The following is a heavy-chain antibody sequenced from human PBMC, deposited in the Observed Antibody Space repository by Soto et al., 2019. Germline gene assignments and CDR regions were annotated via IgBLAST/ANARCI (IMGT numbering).Heavy chain of an antibody. J-gene: IGHJ3*02. CDR2: IDPSDSYT. CDR3: ARLPLYGDYLVTNAFDI. CDR1: GYSFTSYW. D-gene: IGHD4-17*01. V-gene: IGHV5-10-1*03. Sequence: EVQLVQSGAEVKKPGESLRISCKGSGYSFTSYWISWVRQMPGKGLEWMGRIDPSDSYTNYSPSFQGHVTISADKSISTAYLQWSILKASDTAMYYCARLPLYGDYLVTNAFDIWGQGTMVTVSS.